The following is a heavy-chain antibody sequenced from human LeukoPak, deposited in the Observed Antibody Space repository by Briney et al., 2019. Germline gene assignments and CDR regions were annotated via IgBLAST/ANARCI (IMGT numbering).Heavy chain of an antibody. J-gene: IGHJ4*02. CDR2: ISSKDTFI. D-gene: IGHD3-16*01. CDR3: ARAVEPWGGVFGA. Sequence: GGSLRLSCAASGFTFSSYSMNWVRQAPGKGLEWLSSISSKDTFIHYGASVKGRFTISRDNAKDSLYLQLTSLRVDDTAVYYCARAVEPWGGVFGAWGQGTLVTVSS. V-gene: IGHV3-21*01. CDR1: GFTFSSYS.